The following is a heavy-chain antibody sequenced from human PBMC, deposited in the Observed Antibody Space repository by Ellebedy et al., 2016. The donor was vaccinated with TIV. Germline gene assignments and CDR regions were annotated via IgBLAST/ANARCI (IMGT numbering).Heavy chain of an antibody. CDR1: GFTFSSYA. CDR2: ISGSGGST. Sequence: GESLKISCAASGFTFSSYAMSWVRQAPGKGLEWVSAISGSGGSTYYADSVKGRFTISRDNSKNTLYLQMNSLRAEDTAVYYCAKVSVGATVNWFDPWGQGTLVTVSS. V-gene: IGHV3-23*01. J-gene: IGHJ5*02. CDR3: AKVSVGATVNWFDP. D-gene: IGHD1-26*01.